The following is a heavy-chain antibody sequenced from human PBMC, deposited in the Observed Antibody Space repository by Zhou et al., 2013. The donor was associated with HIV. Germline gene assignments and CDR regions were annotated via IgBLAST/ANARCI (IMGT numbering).Heavy chain of an antibody. Sequence: QVQLVQSGAEVKKPGSSVKVSCKASGGTFSSYAISWVRQAPGQGLEWMGRIIPILGIANYAQKFQGRVTITADKSTSTAYMELSSLRSEDTAVYYCARDRGHYYDSSGYDYWGQGTLGHRLL. CDR3: ARDRGHYYDSSGYDY. V-gene: IGHV1-69*04. CDR1: GGTFSSYA. D-gene: IGHD3-22*01. J-gene: IGHJ4*02. CDR2: IIPILGIA.